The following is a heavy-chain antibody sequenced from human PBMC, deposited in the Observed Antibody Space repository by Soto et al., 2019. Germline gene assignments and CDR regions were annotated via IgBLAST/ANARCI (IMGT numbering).Heavy chain of an antibody. Sequence: GSLRMTGEAAGLTLRRYGIQWAPQAPGKGLEWAAVIWFDGSNKYYADSVKGRFTISRDNSKNTLYLQMNSLRAEDTAVYYCARGPGYYDSSGYYGYYIDYWGHGTLVTVSS. J-gene: IGHJ4*01. CDR1: GLTLRRYG. CDR2: IWFDGSNK. CDR3: ARGPGYYDSSGYYGYYIDY. D-gene: IGHD3-22*01. V-gene: IGHV3-33*01.